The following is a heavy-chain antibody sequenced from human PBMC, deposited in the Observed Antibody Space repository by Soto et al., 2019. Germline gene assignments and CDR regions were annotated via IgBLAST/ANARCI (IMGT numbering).Heavy chain of an antibody. CDR1: GDTFNFYS. D-gene: IGHD3-10*01. CDR3: ASSYGSGYRAFDF. Sequence: WASVKVSCKASGDTFNFYSINWVRQAPGLGLEWMGRVNPIVSMSNYAQKFQGRVTMTADKSTSTAYMELSSLRSEDTAIYYCASSYGSGYRAFDFWGQGALVTVSS. CDR2: VNPIVSMS. V-gene: IGHV1-69*02. J-gene: IGHJ4*02.